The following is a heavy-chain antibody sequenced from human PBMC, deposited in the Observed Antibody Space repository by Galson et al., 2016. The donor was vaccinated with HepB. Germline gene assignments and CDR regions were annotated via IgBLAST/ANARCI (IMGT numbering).Heavy chain of an antibody. V-gene: IGHV3-30-3*01. Sequence: SLRLSCADSGFIFRSYAMNWVRQAPGKGLEWLAVISNDGSNKYFADSVKGRFTISRDNSKNTLYLQMNSLRAEDTAVYYCARFIASPSNDYYYYGMDVWGKGTTVTVSS. J-gene: IGHJ6*04. CDR2: ISNDGSNK. CDR1: GFIFRSYA. CDR3: ARFIASPSNDYYYYGMDV. D-gene: IGHD6-13*01.